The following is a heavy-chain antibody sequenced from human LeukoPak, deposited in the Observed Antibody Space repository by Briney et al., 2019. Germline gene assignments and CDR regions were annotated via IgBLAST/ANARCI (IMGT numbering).Heavy chain of an antibody. J-gene: IGHJ3*02. CDR3: ASQIAYDAFDI. CDR2: IYYSGST. Sequence: SETPSLTCTVSGGSISSYYWSWIRQPPGKGLEWIGYIYYSGSTNYNPSLKSRVTISVDTSKNQFSLKLSSVTAADTAVYYCASQIAYDAFDIWGQGTMVTVSS. D-gene: IGHD2-21*01. CDR1: GGSISSYY. V-gene: IGHV4-59*01.